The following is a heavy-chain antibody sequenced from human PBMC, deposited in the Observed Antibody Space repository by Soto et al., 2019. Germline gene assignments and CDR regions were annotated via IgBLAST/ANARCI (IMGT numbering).Heavy chain of an antibody. J-gene: IGHJ4*02. Sequence: GGPLRLSCAASGFTFSSYWMHWVRQVPEKGPVCVSRINRDGSITNYADAVKGRFTISRDNVKNTLYLQMNSLRAEDTAVYYCVRYPRSVGGSYRPDYWGQGTLVTVSS. CDR1: GFTFSSYW. V-gene: IGHV3-74*01. D-gene: IGHD3-16*02. CDR3: VRYPRSVGGSYRPDY. CDR2: INRDGSIT.